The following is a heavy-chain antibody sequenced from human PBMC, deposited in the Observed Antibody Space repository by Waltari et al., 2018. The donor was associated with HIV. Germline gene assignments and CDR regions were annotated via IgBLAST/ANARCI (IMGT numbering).Heavy chain of an antibody. CDR3: ARRQQLTD. CDR2: IKEDGSEI. CDR1: GFPFSSSW. J-gene: IGHJ4*02. V-gene: IGHV3-7*01. Sequence: EVRLVESGGGLVQPGGSLRLSCAASGFPFSSSWMTWVRQAPGKGLGWVANIKEDGSEIHYVDSVKGRFTISRDNAKNSLYLQMNSLRAEDTAVYYCARRQQLTDWGQGTLVTVSS. D-gene: IGHD6-13*01.